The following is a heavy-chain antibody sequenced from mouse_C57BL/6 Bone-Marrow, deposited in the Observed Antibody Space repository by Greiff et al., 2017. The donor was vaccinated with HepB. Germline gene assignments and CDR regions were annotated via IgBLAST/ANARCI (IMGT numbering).Heavy chain of an antibody. CDR1: GYTFTSYW. V-gene: IGHV1-69*01. CDR2: IDPSDSYT. CDR3: ARDGYYVYWYFDV. Sequence: QVQLQQPGAELVMPGASVKLSCKASGYTFTSYWMHWVKQRPGQGLEWIGEIDPSDSYTNYNQKFKGKSTLTVDKSSSTAYMQLSSLTSEDSAVYYCARDGYYVYWYFDVWGTGTTVTVSS. J-gene: IGHJ1*03. D-gene: IGHD2-3*01.